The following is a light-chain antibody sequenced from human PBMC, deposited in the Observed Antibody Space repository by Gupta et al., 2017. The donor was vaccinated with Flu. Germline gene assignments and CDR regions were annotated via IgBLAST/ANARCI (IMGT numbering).Light chain of an antibody. Sequence: SYVLTQPPSVSVAPGQTARITCGGNNIGRRSVHWNQQKPGQAPVLGVYDDSDRPSGIPERFSGFKTGNTATLIIRRVEAGEEADYYCQVWDSSSDQPVMFGGGTKVTVL. J-gene: IGLJ3*02. V-gene: IGLV3-21*02. CDR1: NIGRRS. CDR3: QVWDSSSDQPVM. CDR2: DDS.